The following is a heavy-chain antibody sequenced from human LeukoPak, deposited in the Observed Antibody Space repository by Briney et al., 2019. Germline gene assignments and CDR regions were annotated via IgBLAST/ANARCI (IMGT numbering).Heavy chain of an antibody. V-gene: IGHV3-23*01. CDR2: LSSSGGDT. D-gene: IGHD3-22*01. J-gene: IGHJ4*02. CDR1: GFTFSNYA. Sequence: GGSLRLSCAASGFTFSNYAMSWVRQAPAKGLEWVSALSSSGGDTFYADSVKGRFTISRDTSKNTLYLQMYSLRAEDTAVYYCAKEAPTARYYYDSSGYSHDYWGQGTLVTVSS. CDR3: AKEAPTARYYYDSSGYSHDY.